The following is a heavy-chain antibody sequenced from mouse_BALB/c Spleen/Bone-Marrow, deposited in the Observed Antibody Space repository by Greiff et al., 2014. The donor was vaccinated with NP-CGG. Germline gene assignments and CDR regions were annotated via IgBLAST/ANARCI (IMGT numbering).Heavy chain of an antibody. Sequence: MQLKQSGPELVKPGASMKISCKASGYSFTGYTMNWVKQSHGKNLEWIGLINPYNGGTNYNQKFKGKATLTVDKSSSTAYMELLSLSSEDSAVYYCARDYYGFSYGFAYWGQGTLVTVSA. J-gene: IGHJ3*01. CDR3: ARDYYGFSYGFAY. CDR1: GYSFTGYT. CDR2: INPYNGGT. D-gene: IGHD1-1*01. V-gene: IGHV1-18*01.